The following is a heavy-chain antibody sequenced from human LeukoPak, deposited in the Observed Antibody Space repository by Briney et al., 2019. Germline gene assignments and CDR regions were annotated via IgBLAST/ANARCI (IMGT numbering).Heavy chain of an antibody. CDR1: GGSISSSGYY. D-gene: IGHD2-15*01. CDR3: ARLAYCSGGSCYSYYFDY. Sequence: PSETLSLTCTVSGGSISSSGYYWGWIRQPPGKGLEWIGSINYGGNSYYNPSLQSRATISVDTSKNQFSLRLSSVTAADTAVYYCARLAYCSGGSCYSYYFDYWGQGTLVTVSS. CDR2: INYGGNS. V-gene: IGHV4-39*01. J-gene: IGHJ4*02.